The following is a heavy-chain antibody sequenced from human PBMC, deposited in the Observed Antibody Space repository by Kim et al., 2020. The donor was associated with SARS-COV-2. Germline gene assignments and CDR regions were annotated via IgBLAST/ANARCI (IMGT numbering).Heavy chain of an antibody. CDR2: ISYDGSNK. CDR1: GFTFSSYG. D-gene: IGHD6-6*01. J-gene: IGHJ6*01. CDR3: AKSISYSSSSSPIYYYYG. Sequence: GGSLRLSCAASGFTFSSYGMHWVRQAPGKGLEWVAVISYDGSNKYYADSVKGRFTISRDNSKNTLYLQMNSLRAEDTAVYYCAKSISYSSSSSPIYYYYG. V-gene: IGHV3-30*18.